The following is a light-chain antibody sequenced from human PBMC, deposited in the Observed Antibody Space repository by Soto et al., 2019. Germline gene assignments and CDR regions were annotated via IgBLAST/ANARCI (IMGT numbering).Light chain of an antibody. J-gene: IGKJ3*01. CDR2: AAS. CDR1: QGIRNF. V-gene: IGKV1-27*01. CDR3: HKYSRVTV. Sequence: DLRMTQSPTSLAASVGDRVTITCRASQGIRNFVAWYQHKPGKAPTLLIYAASTLQSGVPSLFSGSGSGTDFALTINSLQPEDVAAYAGHKYSRVTVFGPGTKVEIK.